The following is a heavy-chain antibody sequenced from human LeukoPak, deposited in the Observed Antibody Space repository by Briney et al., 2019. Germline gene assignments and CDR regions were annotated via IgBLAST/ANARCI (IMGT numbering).Heavy chain of an antibody. CDR1: GGSFSGYY. J-gene: IGHJ4*02. CDR2: INHSGST. Sequence: SETLSLTCAVYGGSFSGYYWSWIRQPPGKGLEWIGEINHSGSTNYNPSLKSRVTISVDTSKNQLSLKLSSVTAADTAVYYCARYPSKLRFDYWGQGTLVTVSS. D-gene: IGHD4-23*01. CDR3: ARYPSKLRFDY. V-gene: IGHV4-34*01.